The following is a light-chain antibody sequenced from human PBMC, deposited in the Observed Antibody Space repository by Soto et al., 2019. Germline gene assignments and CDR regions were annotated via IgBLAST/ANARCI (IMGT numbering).Light chain of an antibody. CDR1: SSDIGGYNY. V-gene: IGLV2-8*01. J-gene: IGLJ2*01. CDR3: SSYAGNNNLV. CDR2: EVY. Sequence: QSALTQPPSASGSPGQSVTISCSGTSSDIGGYNYVSWYQQHPGKAPKLMIFEVYKRPSGVPNHFSGSKSGNTASLTVSGLQAEDEATYYCSSYAGNNNLVFGGGTQLTVL.